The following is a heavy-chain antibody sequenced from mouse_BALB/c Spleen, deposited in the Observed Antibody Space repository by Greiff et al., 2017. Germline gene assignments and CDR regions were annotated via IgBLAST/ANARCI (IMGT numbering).Heavy chain of an antibody. CDR2: ISSGGSYT. CDR3: ARRTVVDWYFDV. D-gene: IGHD1-1*01. Sequence: EVQLVESGGGLVKPGGSLKLSCAASGFTFSSYAMSWVRQSPEKRLEWVAEISSGGSYTYYPDTVTGRFTISRDNAKNTLYLEMSSLRSEDTAMYYCARRTVVDWYFDVWGAGTTVTVSS. V-gene: IGHV5-9-4*01. CDR1: GFTFSSYA. J-gene: IGHJ1*01.